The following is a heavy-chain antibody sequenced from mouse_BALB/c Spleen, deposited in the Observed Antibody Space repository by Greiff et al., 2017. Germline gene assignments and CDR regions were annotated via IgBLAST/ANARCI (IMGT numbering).Heavy chain of an antibody. Sequence: EVMLVESGGDLVKPGGSLKLSCAASGFTFSSYGMSWVRQTPDKRLEWVATFSSGGSYTYYPDSVKGRFTISRDNAKNTLYLQMSSLKSEDTAMYYCARQGSSGYLYCFDSWGQGTTLTVSS. CDR1: GFTFSSYG. CDR3: ARQGSSGYLYCFDS. J-gene: IGHJ2*01. V-gene: IGHV5-6*01. D-gene: IGHD3-1*01. CDR2: FSSGGSYT.